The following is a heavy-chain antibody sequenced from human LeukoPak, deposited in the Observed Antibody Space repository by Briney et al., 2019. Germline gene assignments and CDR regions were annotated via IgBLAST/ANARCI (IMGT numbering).Heavy chain of an antibody. Sequence: PSETLSLTCTVSGGSISSYYWSWIRQPAGKGLEWIGRFYSSGNVKYNSSLQSRVIVSVDTSKNQFSLKLASVTAADTAVYYCARDSGRIAAVGTTHYYGMDVWGPGTTVTVSS. D-gene: IGHD6-13*01. CDR3: ARDSGRIAAVGTTHYYGMDV. V-gene: IGHV4-4*07. J-gene: IGHJ6*02. CDR2: FYSSGNV. CDR1: GGSISSYY.